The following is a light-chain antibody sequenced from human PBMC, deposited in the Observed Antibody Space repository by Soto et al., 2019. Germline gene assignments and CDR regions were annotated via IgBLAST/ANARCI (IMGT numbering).Light chain of an antibody. V-gene: IGKV1-12*01. CDR1: QGISTW. J-gene: IGKJ5*01. CDR3: QQANSFPIT. CDR2: GAS. Sequence: EIQMTQSPSSVSASVRARVTITCRASQGISTWLAWYQQKAGKAPNLLIYGASNLHSGVPSRFSGSGSGTNFTLTISSLQPEDFATYYCQQANSFPITFGQGTRLEI.